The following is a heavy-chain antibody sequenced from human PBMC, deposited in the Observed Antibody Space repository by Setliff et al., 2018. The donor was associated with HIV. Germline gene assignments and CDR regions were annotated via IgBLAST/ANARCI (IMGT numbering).Heavy chain of an antibody. Sequence: ASVKVSCKASGYTFTSYYMHWVRQAPGQGLEWMGIINPSSGSTAYAQKFQGRVTMTRDTSTSTVYMELSSLRSEDTAVYYCARDPAPSSSASYFQHWGQGTPVTVSS. D-gene: IGHD6-6*01. V-gene: IGHV1-46*01. J-gene: IGHJ1*01. CDR1: GYTFTSYY. CDR3: ARDPAPSSSASYFQH. CDR2: INPSSGST.